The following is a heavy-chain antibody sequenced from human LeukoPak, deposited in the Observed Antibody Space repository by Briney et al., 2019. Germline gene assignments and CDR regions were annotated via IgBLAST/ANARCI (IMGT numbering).Heavy chain of an antibody. J-gene: IGHJ4*02. V-gene: IGHV3-30*18. CDR2: ISYDGSNK. D-gene: IGHD5-18*01. CDR3: AKGRIQLSDYYFDY. CDR1: GFTFSSYG. Sequence: GGSLRLSCAASGFTFSSYGMHWVRQAPGKGLEWVAVISYDGSNKYYADSVKGRFTISRDNSKNTLYLQMNSLRAEDTAVYYCAKGRIQLSDYYFDYWGQGTLVTVSS.